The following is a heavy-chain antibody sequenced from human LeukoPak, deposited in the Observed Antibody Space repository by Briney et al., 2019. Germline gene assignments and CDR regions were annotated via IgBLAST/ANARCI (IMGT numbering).Heavy chain of an antibody. D-gene: IGHD3-22*01. CDR2: IYYSGST. V-gene: IGHV4-39*07. J-gene: IGHJ4*02. Sequence: SETLSLTCTVSGGSISSSSYYWGWIRQPPGKGLEWIGSIYYSGSTYYNPSLKSRVTISVDTSKNQFSLKLSSVTAADTAVYYCAREGDYYDSSGYYQGHWGQGTLVTVSS. CDR3: AREGDYYDSSGYYQGH. CDR1: GGSISSSSYY.